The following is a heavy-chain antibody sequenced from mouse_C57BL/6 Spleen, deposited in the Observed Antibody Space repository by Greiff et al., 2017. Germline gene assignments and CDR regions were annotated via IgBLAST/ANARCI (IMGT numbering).Heavy chain of an antibody. CDR3: ATDGYYEDYYAMDY. CDR2: ISSGSSTI. V-gene: IGHV5-17*01. D-gene: IGHD2-3*01. Sequence: DVKLVESGGGLVKPGGSLKLSCAASGFTFSDYGMHWVRQAPEKGLEWVAYISSGSSTIYYADTVKGRFTISRDNAKNTLFLQMTSLRSEDTAMYYCATDGYYEDYYAMDYWGQGTSVTVSS. J-gene: IGHJ4*01. CDR1: GFTFSDYG.